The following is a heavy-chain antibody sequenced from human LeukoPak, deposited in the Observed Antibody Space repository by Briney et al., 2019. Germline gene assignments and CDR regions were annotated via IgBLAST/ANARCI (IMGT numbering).Heavy chain of an antibody. J-gene: IGHJ2*01. CDR1: GGSISSYY. D-gene: IGHD5-18*01. CDR2: IYYSGST. CDR3: ARDGAGYSYGRNWYFDL. V-gene: IGHV4-59*01. Sequence: SETLSLTCTVSGGSISSYYWSWIRQPPGKGLEWIGYIYYSGSTNYNPSLKSRVTISVDTSKNQFSLKLSSVTAADTAVYYCARDGAGYSYGRNWYFDLWGRGTLVTVSS.